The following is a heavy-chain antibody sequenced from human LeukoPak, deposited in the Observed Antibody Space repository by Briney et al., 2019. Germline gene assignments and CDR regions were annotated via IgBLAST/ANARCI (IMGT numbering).Heavy chain of an antibody. V-gene: IGHV4-34*01. CDR3: ARHADGYNVDY. CDR2: INHSGST. CDR1: GGSFSGYY. Sequence: SETLSLTCAVYGGSFSGYYWSWIRQPPGKGLEWIGEINHSGSTNYNPSLKSRVTISVDTSKNQFSLKLSSVTAADTAVYYCARHADGYNVDYWGQGTLVTVSS. D-gene: IGHD5-24*01. J-gene: IGHJ4*02.